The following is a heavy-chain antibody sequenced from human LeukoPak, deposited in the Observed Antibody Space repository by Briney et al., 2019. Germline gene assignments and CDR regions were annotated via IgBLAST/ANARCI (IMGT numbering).Heavy chain of an antibody. CDR1: GYTFTSYG. CDR2: ISAYNGNT. D-gene: IGHD2-21*02. Sequence: GASVKVSCKASGYTFTSYGISWVRQAPGQGLEWMGWISAYNGNTNYAQKLQGRVTMTTDTSTSTAYMELRSLRSDDTAVYYCARDPLAYCGGDCSLYAFDIWGQGTMVTVSS. J-gene: IGHJ3*02. CDR3: ARDPLAYCGGDCSLYAFDI. V-gene: IGHV1-18*01.